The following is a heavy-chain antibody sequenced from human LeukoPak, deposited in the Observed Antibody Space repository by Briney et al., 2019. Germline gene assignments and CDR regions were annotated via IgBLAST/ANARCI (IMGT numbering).Heavy chain of an antibody. CDR1: GFTFSSYA. J-gene: IGHJ3*02. CDR2: ISYDGSNK. V-gene: IGHV3-30*04. CDR3: ARDGPATTVPTLAFDI. Sequence: GGSLRLSCAASGFTFSSYAMHWVRQVPGKGLEWVAVISYDGSNKYYADSVKGRFTISRDNSKNTLYLQMNSLRAEDTAVYYCARDGPATTVPTLAFDIWGQGTMVTVSS. D-gene: IGHD4-17*01.